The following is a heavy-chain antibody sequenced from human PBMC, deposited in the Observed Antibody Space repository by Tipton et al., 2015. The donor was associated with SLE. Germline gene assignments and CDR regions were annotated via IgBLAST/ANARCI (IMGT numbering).Heavy chain of an antibody. Sequence: QSGAEVKKPGSSMKVSCKASGDTFSRYGISWVRQAPGQGLEWMGGIIPFLGAAHYAQKFQDRVTINTDEFTRTAYMDLSSLRSEDTAVYYCARGGLGSDLRGSIYLGFWGQGTLVTVSS. J-gene: IGHJ4*02. CDR1: GDTFSRYG. CDR2: IIPFLGAA. CDR3: ARGGLGSDLRGSIYLGF. V-gene: IGHV1-69*05. D-gene: IGHD7-27*01.